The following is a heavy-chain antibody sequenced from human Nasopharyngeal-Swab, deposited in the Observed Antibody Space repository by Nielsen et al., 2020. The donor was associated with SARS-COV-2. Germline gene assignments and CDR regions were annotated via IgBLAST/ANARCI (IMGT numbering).Heavy chain of an antibody. CDR3: AGGPRPKRHLDY. V-gene: IGHV1-8*01. CDR1: RYTFPRFD. Sequence: ASVTVSCMTSRYTFPRFDLNWLRQATGRGLEWVGWINLDSGDTHHAQECQGKVTLTRDTSSSTAYMELNSLSSEDTAVYYCAGGPRPKRHLDYWGQGTLVTVSS. CDR2: INLDSGDT. J-gene: IGHJ4*02. D-gene: IGHD1-1*01.